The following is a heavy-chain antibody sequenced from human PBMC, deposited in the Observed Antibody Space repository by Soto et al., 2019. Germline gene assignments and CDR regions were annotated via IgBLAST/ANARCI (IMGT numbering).Heavy chain of an antibody. Sequence: PGGSLRLSCAASGFTFSSYGMHWVRQAPGKGLEWVAVISYDGTNEYYADSVKGRFTISRDNSKSTLYLQINSLRAEDTAVYHCAKDIISGSSYYFYGMDVWGQGTTVTVSS. J-gene: IGHJ6*02. D-gene: IGHD3-22*01. CDR3: AKDIISGSSYYFYGMDV. CDR2: ISYDGTNE. CDR1: GFTFSSYG. V-gene: IGHV3-30*18.